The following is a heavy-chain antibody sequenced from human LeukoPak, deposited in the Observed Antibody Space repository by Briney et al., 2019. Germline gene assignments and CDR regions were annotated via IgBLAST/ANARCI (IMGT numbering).Heavy chain of an antibody. J-gene: IGHJ5*02. D-gene: IGHD3-3*01. CDR1: GGSISSYY. Sequence: SETLSLTCTVSGGSISSYYWSWIRQPPGKGLEWIGYIYYSGSTNYNPSLKSRVTISVDTSKNQFSLKLSSVTAADTAVYYCARGIAYDFWSGYYTQNWFDPWGQGTLVTVSS. V-gene: IGHV4-59*01. CDR3: ARGIAYDFWSGYYTQNWFDP. CDR2: IYYSGST.